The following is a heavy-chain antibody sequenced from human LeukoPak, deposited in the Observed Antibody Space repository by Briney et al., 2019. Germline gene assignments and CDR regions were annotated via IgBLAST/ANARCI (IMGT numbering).Heavy chain of an antibody. CDR1: GYTFTSYD. J-gene: IGHJ4*02. V-gene: IGHV1-8*01. Sequence: ASVEVSCKASGYTFTSYDINWVRQATGQGLEWMGWMNPNSGNPGYAQKFQGRVTMTRNTSISTAYMELSSLRSEDTAVYYCARVQNSSSWYGPQYYFDYWGQGTLVTVSS. CDR3: ARVQNSSSWYGPQYYFDY. CDR2: MNPNSGNP. D-gene: IGHD6-13*01.